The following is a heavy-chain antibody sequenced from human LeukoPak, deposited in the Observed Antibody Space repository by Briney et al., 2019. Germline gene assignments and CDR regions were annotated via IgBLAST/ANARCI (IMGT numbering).Heavy chain of an antibody. Sequence: GESLKISCKGSGYSFTSYWIGWVRQMPGKGLEWMGIIYPGDSDTRYSPSFQGQVTISADKSIGTAYLQWSSLKASDTAMYYCARAVNYYGSGSYYLLDYWGQGTLVTVSS. CDR3: ARAVNYYGSGSYYLLDY. D-gene: IGHD3-10*01. CDR1: GYSFTSYW. V-gene: IGHV5-51*01. J-gene: IGHJ4*02. CDR2: IYPGDSDT.